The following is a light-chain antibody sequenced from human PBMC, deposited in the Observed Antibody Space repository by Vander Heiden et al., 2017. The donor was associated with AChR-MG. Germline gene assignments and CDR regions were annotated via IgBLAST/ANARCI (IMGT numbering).Light chain of an antibody. V-gene: IGLV8-61*01. J-gene: IGLJ3*02. CDR2: DTN. Sequence: QTVVTHDPSFSVSPGGTATPTCGLGSGAVSSTYYPSWYHQIPGQAPRTLIYDTNPRSSGVPGRFSGSILGSRAALTITGAQADDESDYYCVLYMGSDSWVFGGGTKLTVL. CDR1: SGAVSSTYY. CDR3: VLYMGSDSWV.